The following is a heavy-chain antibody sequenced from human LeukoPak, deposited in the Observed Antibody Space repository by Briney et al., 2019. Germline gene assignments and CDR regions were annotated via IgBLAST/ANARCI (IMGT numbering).Heavy chain of an antibody. CDR3: AKDLSPGPD. CDR2: IIGSGLST. Sequence: GSLRLSCAASGFTFSSYSMNWVRQAPGKGLKWVSAIIGSGLSTYYADSVKGRFTISRDNSKNTLYLQMNSLRAEDTAVYYCAKDLSPGPDWGQGTLVTVSS. J-gene: IGHJ4*02. V-gene: IGHV3-23*01. CDR1: GFTFSSYS.